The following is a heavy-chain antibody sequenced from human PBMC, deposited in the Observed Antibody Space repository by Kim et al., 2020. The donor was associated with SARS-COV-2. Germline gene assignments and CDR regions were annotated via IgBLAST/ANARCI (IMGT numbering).Heavy chain of an antibody. CDR3: ASGACTSCNFDH. CDR2: VSDNGGNS. Sequence: GGSLRLSCAASGLTFSSYAMSWVRQAPGKGLEWVSIVSDNGGNSYYADSVKGRFTISRDNSKNTLYLQMSSLRAEDTAVYYCASGACTSCNFDHWGQGTLVTVSS. CDR1: GLTFSSYA. D-gene: IGHD2-8*01. V-gene: IGHV3-23*01. J-gene: IGHJ4*02.